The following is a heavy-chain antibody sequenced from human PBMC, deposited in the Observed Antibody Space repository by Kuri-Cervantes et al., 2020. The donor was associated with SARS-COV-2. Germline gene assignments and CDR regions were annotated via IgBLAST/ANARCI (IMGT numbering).Heavy chain of an antibody. CDR2: ISSNGGST. CDR3: ARDRYYYMDV. V-gene: IGHV3-64*01. Sequence: ETLSLTCTVSGGSVSSGSYYWSWIRQPPGKGLEYVSAISSNGGSTYYANSVKGRFTISRDNSKNTLYLQMGSLRAEDMAVYYCARDRYYYMDVWGKGTTVTVSS. J-gene: IGHJ6*03. CDR1: GGSVSSGSYY.